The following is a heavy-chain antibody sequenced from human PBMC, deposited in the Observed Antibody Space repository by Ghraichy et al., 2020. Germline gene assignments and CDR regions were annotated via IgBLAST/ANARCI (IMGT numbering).Heavy chain of an antibody. V-gene: IGHV4-59*08. Sequence: SETLSLTCTVSGGSINSYYWSWIRQPPGKGLEWIGYIYYSGSTHYNPSLKSRVTISVDTSKNQFSLKLSSVTAADTAVYYCARQDFWSGYYTRAFDIWGQGTMVTVSS. CDR2: IYYSGST. CDR3: ARQDFWSGYYTRAFDI. J-gene: IGHJ3*02. D-gene: IGHD3-3*01. CDR1: GGSINSYY.